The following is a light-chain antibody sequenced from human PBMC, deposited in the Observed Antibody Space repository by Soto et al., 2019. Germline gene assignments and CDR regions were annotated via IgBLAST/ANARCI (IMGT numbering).Light chain of an antibody. V-gene: IGLV2-23*02. CDR1: TSDVGNYNL. Sequence: QSALTQPASVSGSPGQSITISCTGTTSDVGNYNLVSWHQQHTGKAPKLLIYDVTKRPSGVSSRFSGSKSGNTASLTISGLQAEDEADYYCCSYAGSIVIFGGGTKLTVL. CDR3: CSYAGSIVI. CDR2: DVT. J-gene: IGLJ2*01.